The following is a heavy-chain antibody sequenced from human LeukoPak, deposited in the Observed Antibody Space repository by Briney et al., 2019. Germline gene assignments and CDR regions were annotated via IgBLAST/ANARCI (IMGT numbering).Heavy chain of an antibody. D-gene: IGHD2-2*03. CDR1: GYTFTGYY. CDR3: ARVCGDCTPGYAFDI. Sequence: ASVKVSCKASGYTFTGYYMHWVRQAPGQGLEWIGWINPNSGGTNYAQKFQGRVTMTRDTSISTAYMELSRLRSDDTAVYYCARVCGDCTPGYAFDIWGQGTMVTVSS. CDR2: INPNSGGT. J-gene: IGHJ3*02. V-gene: IGHV1-2*02.